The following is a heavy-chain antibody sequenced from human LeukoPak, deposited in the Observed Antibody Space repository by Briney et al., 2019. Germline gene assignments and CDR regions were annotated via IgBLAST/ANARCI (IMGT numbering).Heavy chain of an antibody. CDR2: ISSSSSYI. CDR1: GFTFSSYS. CDR3: ASYSSSWGYWYFDL. Sequence: PGGSLTLSCSASGFTFSSYSMNWVRQAPGKGLEWVSSISSSSSYIYYADPVKSRFTISRDNAKNSLYLQMNSLRAEDTAVYYCASYSSSWGYWYFDLWGRGTLVTVSS. V-gene: IGHV3-21*01. D-gene: IGHD6-13*01. J-gene: IGHJ2*01.